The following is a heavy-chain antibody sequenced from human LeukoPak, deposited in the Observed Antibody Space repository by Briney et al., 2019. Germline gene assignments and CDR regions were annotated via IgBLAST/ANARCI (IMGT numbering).Heavy chain of an antibody. CDR1: GDSITSDKW. V-gene: IGHV4-4*02. J-gene: IGHJ6*02. D-gene: IGHD2-8*01. Sequence: SGTLSLTCAVSGDSITSDKWWTWVRQPPGKGLEWIGEIHHSKSSNYYPSLKSRVTISVDTSKNQFSLKLSSVTAADTAVYYCARGSLYVGMDVWGQGTTVTVSS. CDR2: IHHSKSS. CDR3: ARGSLYVGMDV.